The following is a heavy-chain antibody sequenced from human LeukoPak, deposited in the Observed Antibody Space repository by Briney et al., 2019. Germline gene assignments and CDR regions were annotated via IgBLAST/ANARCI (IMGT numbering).Heavy chain of an antibody. CDR1: GYSISSGYY. CDR3: ARGPTPGGYSSSPNWFDP. J-gene: IGHJ5*02. V-gene: IGHV4-61*01. CDR2: IYYSGST. Sequence: PSETLSLTCTVSGYSISSGYYWGWIRQPPGKGLEWIGYIYYSGSTNYNPSLKSRVTISVDTSKNQFSLKLSSVTAADTAVYYCARGPTPGGYSSSPNWFDPWGQGTLVTVSS. D-gene: IGHD6-13*01.